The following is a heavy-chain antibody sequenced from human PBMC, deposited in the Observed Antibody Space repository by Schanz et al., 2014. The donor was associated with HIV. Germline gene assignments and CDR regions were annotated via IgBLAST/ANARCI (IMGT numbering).Heavy chain of an antibody. J-gene: IGHJ4*02. D-gene: IGHD3-16*01. V-gene: IGHV3-21*02. CDR1: GFTFMRHT. CDR3: ANSGRITFGGAIDC. CDR2: ISDRSDYL. Sequence: EVQLVESGGGLVKPGGSLRLSCAASGFTFMRHTMNWVRQAPGKGLEWVSSISDRSDYLHYADSVKGRFTISRDNAKNSLYLQMNSLSVEDTAVYYCANSGRITFGGAIDCWGQGTLVTVSS.